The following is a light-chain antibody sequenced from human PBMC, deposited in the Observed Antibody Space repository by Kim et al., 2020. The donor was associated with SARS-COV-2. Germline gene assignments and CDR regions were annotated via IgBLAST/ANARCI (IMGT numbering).Light chain of an antibody. CDR3: QQYGNSPWT. J-gene: IGKJ1*01. Sequence: LSPGERATLSCRASQSVSRSYLAWYQQKPGQAPRLLIYGASSRATGIPDRFSGSGSGTDFTLTISRLEPEDFAVYYCQQYGNSPWTFGQGTKVDIK. V-gene: IGKV3-20*01. CDR1: QSVSRSY. CDR2: GAS.